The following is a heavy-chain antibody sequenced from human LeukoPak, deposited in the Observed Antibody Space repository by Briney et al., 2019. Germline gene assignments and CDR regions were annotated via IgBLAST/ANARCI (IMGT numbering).Heavy chain of an antibody. J-gene: IGHJ5*02. Sequence: SETLSLTCTVSGGSISSYYWSWIRQPPGKGLEWIGYIYHSGSTYYNPSLKSRVTISVDRSKNQFSLKLSSVTAADTAVYYCARGGDCGGDCYSSDWFDPWGQGTLVTVSS. CDR1: GGSISSYY. V-gene: IGHV4-59*04. CDR2: IYHSGST. CDR3: ARGGDCGGDCYSSDWFDP. D-gene: IGHD2-21*02.